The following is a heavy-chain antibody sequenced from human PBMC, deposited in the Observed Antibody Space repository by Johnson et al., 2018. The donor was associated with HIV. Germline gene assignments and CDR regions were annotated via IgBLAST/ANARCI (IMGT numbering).Heavy chain of an antibody. CDR1: GFTFDDYA. Sequence: QLVESGGGLVQPGRSLRLSCAASGFTFDDYAMHWVRQAPGKGLEWVSGISWNSGSIGYADSVKGRFTISRDNYKNTLYLQMNSLRAEDTAVYYCAKANVSGSYWAFDIWGQGTMVTVSS. J-gene: IGHJ3*02. CDR2: ISWNSGSI. V-gene: IGHV3-9*01. CDR3: AKANVSGSYWAFDI. D-gene: IGHD3-10*01.